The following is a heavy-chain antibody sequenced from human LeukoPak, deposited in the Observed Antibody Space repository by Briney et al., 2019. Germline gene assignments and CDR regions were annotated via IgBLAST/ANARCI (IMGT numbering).Heavy chain of an antibody. CDR3: ARVSFPYSSSSRGGWFDP. D-gene: IGHD6-6*01. CDR2: INHSGST. V-gene: IGHV4-34*01. Sequence: PSETLSLTCAVYGGSFSDYYWSWIRQPPGKGLEWIGEINHSGSTNYNPSLKSRVTISVDTSKNQFSLKLSSVTAADTAVYYCARVSFPYSSSSRGGWFDPWGQGTLVTVSS. CDR1: GGSFSDYY. J-gene: IGHJ5*02.